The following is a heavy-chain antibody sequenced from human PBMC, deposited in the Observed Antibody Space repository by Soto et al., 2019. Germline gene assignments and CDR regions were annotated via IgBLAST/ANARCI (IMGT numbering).Heavy chain of an antibody. V-gene: IGHV4-59*01. Sequence: SETLSLTCTVSGGSISSYYWSWIRQPPGKGLEWIGYIYYSGSTNYNPSLKSRVTISVDTSKNQFSLKLSSVTAADTAVYYCARSRHGAQSYYYYGMDVWGQGTTVTVSS. J-gene: IGHJ6*02. D-gene: IGHD4-17*01. CDR2: IYYSGST. CDR1: GGSISSYY. CDR3: ARSRHGAQSYYYYGMDV.